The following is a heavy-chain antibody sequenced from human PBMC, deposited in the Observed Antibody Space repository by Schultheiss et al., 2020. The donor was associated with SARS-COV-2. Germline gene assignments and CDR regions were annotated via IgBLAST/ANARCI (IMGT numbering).Heavy chain of an antibody. Sequence: GGSLRLSCAASGFTFSSYAMHWVRQAPGKGLEWVAVILSDGSDKYYADSVKGRFTISRDNSKNTLYLQMNSLKTEDTAVYYCTTEGVLLETWFDPWGQGTLVTVSS. V-gene: IGHV3-30-3*01. J-gene: IGHJ5*02. CDR2: ILSDGSDK. CDR3: TTEGVLLETWFDP. D-gene: IGHD2/OR15-2a*01. CDR1: GFTFSSYA.